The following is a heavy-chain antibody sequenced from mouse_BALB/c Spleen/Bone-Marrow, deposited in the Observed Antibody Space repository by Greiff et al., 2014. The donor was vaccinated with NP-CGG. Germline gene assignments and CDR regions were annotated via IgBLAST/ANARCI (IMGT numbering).Heavy chain of an antibody. CDR1: GYTFTDYW. CDR3: ARGTGWYFDV. D-gene: IGHD4-1*01. Sequence: VKMSCKASGYTFTDYWMHWVKQRPGQGLEWIGPIDTSDSHTSYNQKFKGKATLTVDESSSTAYMQLSSLTSEDSAVYYCARGTGWYFDVGGAGTTVTVYS. V-gene: IGHV1-69*02. J-gene: IGHJ1*01. CDR2: IDTSDSHT.